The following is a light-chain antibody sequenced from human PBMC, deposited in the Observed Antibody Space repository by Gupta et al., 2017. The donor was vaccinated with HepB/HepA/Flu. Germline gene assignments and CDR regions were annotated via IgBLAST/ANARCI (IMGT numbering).Light chain of an antibody. V-gene: IGKV1-27*01. Sequence: DIQMTQSPSSLSVSIGDSVTITCRASQDISDYLAWYQEKPGKVPKVLIFAASTLQSGVPSRFSGSGSGTEFTLTISSLQPEEIATYYCQNYDSVPLTFGPGTKVDLK. CDR2: AAS. CDR3: QNYDSVPLT. CDR1: QDISDY. J-gene: IGKJ3*01.